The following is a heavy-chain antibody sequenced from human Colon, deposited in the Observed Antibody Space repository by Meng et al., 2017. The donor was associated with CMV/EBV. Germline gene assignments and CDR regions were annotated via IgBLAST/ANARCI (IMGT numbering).Heavy chain of an antibody. Sequence: GESLKISCAASGFSFDDHGMSWVRQVPGKGLEWVSGINWNGVSTDYADSVKGRFIISRDNAKNSLYLQMNSLRAEDTALYYCARDPRVRGSSSSRGFDPWGQGTLVTVSS. J-gene: IGHJ5*02. V-gene: IGHV3-20*04. CDR2: INWNGVST. D-gene: IGHD6-6*01. CDR3: ARDPRVRGSSSSRGFDP. CDR1: GFSFDDHG.